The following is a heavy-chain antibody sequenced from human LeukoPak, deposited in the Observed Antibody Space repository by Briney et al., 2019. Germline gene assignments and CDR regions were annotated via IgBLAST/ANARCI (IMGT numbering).Heavy chain of an antibody. D-gene: IGHD5-24*01. CDR3: AKERMATRNRFDP. Sequence: GGSLRLSCAAPGFTFRNYGMHWVRQAPGKGLEWVAFIRYDGNNKYYADSVKGRLTISRDNSKNTLYLQMNSLRAEDTAVYYCAKERMATRNRFDPWGQGTLVTVSS. V-gene: IGHV3-30*02. CDR2: IRYDGNNK. CDR1: GFTFRNYG. J-gene: IGHJ5*02.